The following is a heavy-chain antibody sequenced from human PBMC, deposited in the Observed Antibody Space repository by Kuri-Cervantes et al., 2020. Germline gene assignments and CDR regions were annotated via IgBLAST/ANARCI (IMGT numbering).Heavy chain of an antibody. D-gene: IGHD5-24*01. V-gene: IGHV3-64*01. CDR1: GFTFSSYW. Sequence: GESLKISCAASGFTFSSYWMSWVRQAPGKGLEYVSAISSNGGSTYYANSVKGRFTISRDNSKNTLYLQMGSLRAEDMAVYYCARENGYNPSSYYYGMDVWGQGTTVTVSS. CDR3: ARENGYNPSSYYYGMDV. CDR2: ISSNGGST. J-gene: IGHJ6*02.